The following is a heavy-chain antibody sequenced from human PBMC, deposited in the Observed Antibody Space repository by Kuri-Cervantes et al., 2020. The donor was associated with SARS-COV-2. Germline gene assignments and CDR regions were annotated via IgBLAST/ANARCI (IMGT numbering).Heavy chain of an antibody. CDR2: IYSGGST. D-gene: IGHD3-10*01. CDR3: ASKGFGEFHTPFDY. J-gene: IGHJ4*02. CDR1: GFTVSSNY. Sequence: GESLKISCAASGFTVSSNYMSWVRQAPGKGLEWVSVIYSGGSTYYADSVKGRFTISRDNSKNTLYLQMNSLRAEDTAVYYCASKGFGEFHTPFDYWGQGTLVTVSS. V-gene: IGHV3-66*01.